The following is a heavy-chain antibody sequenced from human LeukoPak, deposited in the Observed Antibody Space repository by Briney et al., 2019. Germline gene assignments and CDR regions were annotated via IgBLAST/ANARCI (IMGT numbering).Heavy chain of an antibody. CDR3: ARYSSSWLNRNWFDP. CDR2: IYYSGST. D-gene: IGHD6-13*01. V-gene: IGHV4-59*01. CDR1: GGSISSYY. Sequence: SETLSLTCTVSGGSISSYYWSWIRQPPGKGLEWIGYIYYSGSTNYNPFLKSRVTISVDTSKNQFSLKLSSVTAADTAVYYCARYSSSWLNRNWFDPWGQGTLVTVSS. J-gene: IGHJ5*02.